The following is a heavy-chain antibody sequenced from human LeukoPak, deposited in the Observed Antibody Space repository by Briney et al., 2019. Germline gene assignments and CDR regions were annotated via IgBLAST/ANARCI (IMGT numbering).Heavy chain of an antibody. V-gene: IGHV1-2*02. CDR1: GYTFTGYY. CDR2: INANSGDT. CDR3: ARASGSYWWFDS. J-gene: IGHJ5*01. Sequence: ASVKVSCKASGYTFTGYYIHWVRQAPGQGLEWMGRINANSGDTNYAQKFQGSVTMTRDTSISTVYMELSRLRSDDTAVYYCARASGSYWWFDSWGQGTLVTVSS. D-gene: IGHD1-26*01.